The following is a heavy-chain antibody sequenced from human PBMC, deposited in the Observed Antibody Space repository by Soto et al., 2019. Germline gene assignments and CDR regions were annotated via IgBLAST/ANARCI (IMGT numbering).Heavy chain of an antibody. V-gene: IGHV4-59*01. J-gene: IGHJ3*02. D-gene: IGHD3-10*01. CDR1: GCSISGYY. CDR2: LYFSGST. Sequence: PSETLSRPGHDSGCSISGYYWSWIRQPPGKGLEWIGYLYFSGSTKYNPSLKSRVTISVDTSKNQFSLKLDSVTAADTAVYYCAREVRGFDTWGQGTMVTVSS. CDR3: AREVRGFDT.